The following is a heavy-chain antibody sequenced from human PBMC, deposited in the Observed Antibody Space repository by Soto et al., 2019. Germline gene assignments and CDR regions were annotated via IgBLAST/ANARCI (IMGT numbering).Heavy chain of an antibody. D-gene: IGHD6-13*01. CDR3: ARHAIAAELNWFDP. J-gene: IGHJ5*02. CDR1: GGPISSSSYY. Sequence: TSETLSLTCTVSGGPISSSSYYWGWIRQPPGKGLEWIGSIYYSGSTYYNPSLKSRVTISVDTSKNQFSLKLSSVTAADTAVYYCARHAIAAELNWFDPWGQGTLVTVSS. V-gene: IGHV4-39*01. CDR2: IYYSGST.